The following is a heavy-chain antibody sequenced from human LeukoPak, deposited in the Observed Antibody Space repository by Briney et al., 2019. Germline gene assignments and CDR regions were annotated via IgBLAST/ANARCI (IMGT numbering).Heavy chain of an antibody. CDR3: AKTRPLDSSSWSHGDY. D-gene: IGHD6-13*01. CDR1: GFTFSSYA. Sequence: GGSLRLTCAASGFTFSSYAMSWVRQAPGKGLEWVSAISDSGDSTYYGDSVKGRFTISRDNSKNTLYLQMNSLRAEDTAVYYCAKTRPLDSSSWSHGDYWGQGTLVTVSS. J-gene: IGHJ4*02. CDR2: ISDSGDST. V-gene: IGHV3-23*01.